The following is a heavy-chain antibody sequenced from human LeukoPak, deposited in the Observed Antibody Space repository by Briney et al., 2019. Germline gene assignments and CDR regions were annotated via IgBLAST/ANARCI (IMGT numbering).Heavy chain of an antibody. CDR2: ISSSSSCI. D-gene: IGHD5-12*01. J-gene: IGHJ4*02. CDR3: ARGPSGYDPYYFDY. CDR1: GFTFSSYS. Sequence: GGSLRLSCAASGFTFSSYSMNWVRQAPGKGLEWVSSISSSSSCIYYADSVKGRFTISRDNAKNSLYLQMNSLGAEDTAVYYCARGPSGYDPYYFDYWGQGTLVTVSS. V-gene: IGHV3-21*01.